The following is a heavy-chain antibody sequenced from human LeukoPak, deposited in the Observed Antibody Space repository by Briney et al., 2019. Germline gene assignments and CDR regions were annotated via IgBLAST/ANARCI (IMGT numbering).Heavy chain of an antibody. V-gene: IGHV3-66*04. Sequence: GGSLRLSCAASGFTVSSNYMTWVRQAPGKGLEWVSVIYSGGSTSYSDSVKGRFTISRDNSKNTLCLQMSSLRAEDTAVYYCARLGVTVSGSWAFDDWGQGTLVTVSS. CDR2: IYSGGST. D-gene: IGHD6-19*01. J-gene: IGHJ4*02. CDR3: ARLGVTVSGSWAFDD. CDR1: GFTVSSNY.